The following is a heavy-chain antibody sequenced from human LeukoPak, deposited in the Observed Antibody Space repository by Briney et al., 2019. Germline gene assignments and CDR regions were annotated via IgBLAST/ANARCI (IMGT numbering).Heavy chain of an antibody. D-gene: IGHD2-8*01. CDR3: ARDRSYGDGMDV. CDR1: GFTFSSYA. CDR2: ISYDGSNK. J-gene: IGHJ6*02. Sequence: GRSLRLSCAASGFTFSSYAMHWVRQAPGKGLEWVAVISYDGSNKYYADSVKGRFTISRDNSKNTLYLRMNSLRAEDTAVYYCARDRSYGDGMDVWGQGTTVTVSS. V-gene: IGHV3-30*04.